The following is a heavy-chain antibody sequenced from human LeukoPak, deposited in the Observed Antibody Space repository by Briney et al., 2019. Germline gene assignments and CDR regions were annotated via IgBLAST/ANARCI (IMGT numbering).Heavy chain of an antibody. J-gene: IGHJ4*02. CDR2: ISSGGSTK. Sequence: GGPLRLSCAASGFTFSSYGMHWVRQAPGQGLEWVSFISSGGSTKYYADSVKGRFTISRDDSKNTLSLQMNSLRAEDTSVYYCAAGTLGYWGQGALVTVSS. CDR3: AAGTLGY. CDR1: GFTFSSYG. D-gene: IGHD6-13*01. V-gene: IGHV3-30*03.